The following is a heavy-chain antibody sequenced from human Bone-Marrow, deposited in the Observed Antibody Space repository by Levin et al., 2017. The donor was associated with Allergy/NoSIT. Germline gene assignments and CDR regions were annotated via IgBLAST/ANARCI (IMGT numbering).Heavy chain of an antibody. CDR2: ISSSSSYI. CDR1: GFTFSSYS. J-gene: IGHJ4*02. Sequence: GESLKISCAASGFTFSSYSMNWVRQAPGKGLEWVSSISSSSSYIYYADSVKGRFTISRDNAKNSLYLQMNSLRAEDTAVYYCARDSALKAYCGGDCYPDYWGQGTLVTVSS. D-gene: IGHD2-21*02. CDR3: ARDSALKAYCGGDCYPDY. V-gene: IGHV3-21*01.